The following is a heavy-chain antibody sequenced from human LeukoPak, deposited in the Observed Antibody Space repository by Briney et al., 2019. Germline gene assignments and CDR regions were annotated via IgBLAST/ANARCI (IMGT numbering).Heavy chain of an antibody. CDR3: ARLPPDYYDSSGYYGSYFDY. CDR1: GYTFTNYG. Sequence: ASVKVSCKASGYTFTNYGISWVRQAPGQGLEWMGWISAYNGNTNYAQKLRGRVTMTTDTSTSTAYMELRSLRSDDTAVYYCARLPPDYYDSSGYYGSYFDYWGQGTLVTVSS. D-gene: IGHD3-22*01. J-gene: IGHJ4*02. V-gene: IGHV1-18*01. CDR2: ISAYNGNT.